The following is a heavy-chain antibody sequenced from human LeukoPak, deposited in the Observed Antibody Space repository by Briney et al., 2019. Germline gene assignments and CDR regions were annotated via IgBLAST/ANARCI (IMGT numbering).Heavy chain of an antibody. Sequence: GGSLRLSCAASGSTFSNAWMNWVRQAPGKGLEWVGRIKSTADGGTTDYAAVVKGRFTISRDDSKNTLYVQMNNLKTEDTAIYYCTTGYSSTWHDGYWGQGTLVTVSS. J-gene: IGHJ4*02. V-gene: IGHV3-15*01. CDR1: GSTFSNAW. D-gene: IGHD6-13*01. CDR2: IKSTADGGTT. CDR3: TTGYSSTWHDGY.